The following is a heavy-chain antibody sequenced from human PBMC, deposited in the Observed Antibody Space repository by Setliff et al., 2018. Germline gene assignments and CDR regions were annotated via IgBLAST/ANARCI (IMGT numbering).Heavy chain of an antibody. CDR2: IYYSGTT. V-gene: IGHV4-39*01. CDR3: ARHVGIRGRGYNYYYYYMDL. D-gene: IGHD3-10*01. J-gene: IGHJ6*03. CDR1: GGSIISSTYN. Sequence: PSETLSLTCSVSGGSIISSTYNWGWIRQPPGKGLEWIGSIYYSGTTYYNPSLESRITMSVDTSRNQFSLKLSSVTATDTAVYYCARHVGIRGRGYNYYYYYMDLWGKGATVTVSS.